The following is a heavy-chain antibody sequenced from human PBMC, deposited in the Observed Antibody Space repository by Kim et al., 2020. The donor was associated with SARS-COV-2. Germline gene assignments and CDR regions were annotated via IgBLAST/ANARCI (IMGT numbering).Heavy chain of an antibody. D-gene: IGHD1-26*01. V-gene: IGHV4-39*01. CDR2: IYYSGST. CDR1: GGSISSSSYY. J-gene: IGHJ3*02. Sequence: SETLSLTCTVSGGSISSSSYYWGWIRQPPGKGLEWIGSIYYSGSTYYNPSLKSRVTISVDTSKNQFSLKLSSVTAADTAVYYCARPSGSETTRAFDIWGQGTMVTVSS. CDR3: ARPSGSETTRAFDI.